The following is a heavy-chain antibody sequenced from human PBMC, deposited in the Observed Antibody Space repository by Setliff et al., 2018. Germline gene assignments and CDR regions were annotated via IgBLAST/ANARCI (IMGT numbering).Heavy chain of an antibody. V-gene: IGHV4-4*07. J-gene: IGHJ1*01. CDR3: ARVDFTMIQGVIGH. CDR2: VYYSGYT. Sequence: PSETLSLTCSVSGGLIYDHWWTWVRQTAGEGLQWIGSVYYSGYTYYKPSLQSLVTMSVDTSKNQFSLKLTSVTAADTAVYYCARVDFTMIQGVIGHWGQGTLVTVSS. D-gene: IGHD3-10*01. CDR1: GGLIYDHW.